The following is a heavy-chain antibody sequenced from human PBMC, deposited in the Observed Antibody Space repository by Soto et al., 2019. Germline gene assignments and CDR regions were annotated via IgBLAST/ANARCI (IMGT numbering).Heavy chain of an antibody. CDR3: ARVDTITMVRGVIITGKYYYYYYYMDV. CDR1: GGSIGSGGYY. V-gene: IGHV4-31*03. D-gene: IGHD3-10*01. J-gene: IGHJ6*03. CDR2: IYYSGST. Sequence: SETLSLTCTVSGGSIGSGGYYWSWIRQHPGKGLEWIGYIYYSGSTYYNPSLKSRVTISVDTSKNQFSLKLSSVAAADTAVYYCARVDTITMVRGVIITGKYYYYYYYMDVWGKGTTVTVSS.